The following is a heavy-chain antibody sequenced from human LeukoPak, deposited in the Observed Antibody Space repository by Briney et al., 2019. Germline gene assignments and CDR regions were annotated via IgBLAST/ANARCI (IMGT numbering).Heavy chain of an antibody. CDR1: GYTFTSYD. Sequence: ASVKVSCKASGYTFTSYDINWVRQATGQGLEWMGWMNPNSGNTGYAQKFQGRVTMTRNTSISTAYMELSSLRSEDTAVYYCARTCLYRHYDILTEFDYWGQGTLVTVSS. J-gene: IGHJ4*02. V-gene: IGHV1-8*01. D-gene: IGHD3-9*01. CDR2: MNPNSGNT. CDR3: ARTCLYRHYDILTEFDY.